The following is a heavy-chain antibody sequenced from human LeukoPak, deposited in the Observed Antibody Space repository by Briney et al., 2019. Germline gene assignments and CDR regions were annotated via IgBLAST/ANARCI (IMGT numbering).Heavy chain of an antibody. CDR1: GGSVSSTTYY. V-gene: IGHV4-39*01. CDR2: INYSGST. J-gene: IGHJ4*02. D-gene: IGHD3-10*01. Sequence: PSETLSLTCTVSGGSVSSTTYYWSWIRQPPGKGLEWFASINYSGSTYYHPSLKSRVTISVDTSENQFSLKLSSVTAADTAVYYCARYVVYGSGKYYFDYWGQGTLVTVSS. CDR3: ARYVVYGSGKYYFDY.